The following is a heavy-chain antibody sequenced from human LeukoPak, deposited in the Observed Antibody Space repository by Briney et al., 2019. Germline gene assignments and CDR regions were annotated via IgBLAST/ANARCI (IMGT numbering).Heavy chain of an antibody. Sequence: PSETLSLTCTVSGGSISSYYWSWIRQPPGKGLEWIGYIYYSGSTNYNPSLKSRVTISVDTSKNQFSLKLSSVTAADTAVYSCARDGLGSSSPFYYFDYWGQGALVTVSS. D-gene: IGHD6-6*01. CDR3: ARDGLGSSSPFYYFDY. V-gene: IGHV4-59*01. CDR2: IYYSGST. CDR1: GGSISSYY. J-gene: IGHJ4*02.